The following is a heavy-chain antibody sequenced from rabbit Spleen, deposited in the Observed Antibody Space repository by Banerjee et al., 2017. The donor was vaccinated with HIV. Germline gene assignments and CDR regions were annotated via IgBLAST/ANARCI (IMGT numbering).Heavy chain of an antibody. J-gene: IGHJ6*01. V-gene: IGHV1S40*01. Sequence: QSLEESGGGLVQPGGSLTLTCTASGFSFSSSYYMYWVRQAPGKGLEWIGCIYTGSGSTYSASWAKGRFTCSKTSSTTVTLQMTSLTAADTATYFCARDAGTSFSTYGMDLWGPGTLVTVS. CDR2: IYTGSGST. CDR1: GFSFSSSYY. CDR3: ARDAGTSFSTYGMDL. D-gene: IGHD8-1*01.